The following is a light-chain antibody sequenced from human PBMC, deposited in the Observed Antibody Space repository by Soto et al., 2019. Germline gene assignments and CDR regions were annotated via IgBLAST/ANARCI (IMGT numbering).Light chain of an antibody. CDR1: ENVDTN. Sequence: EIVMTQSPATVSVSPEEGATLSCRASENVDTNLAWYQHKPGQAPRLLIYGASTRAAGVPARFSGSGSGTEFTLTISSLESEDVAVYYCQQCHKWPRITFGPGTRLE. J-gene: IGKJ5*01. CDR3: QQCHKWPRIT. V-gene: IGKV3-15*01. CDR2: GAS.